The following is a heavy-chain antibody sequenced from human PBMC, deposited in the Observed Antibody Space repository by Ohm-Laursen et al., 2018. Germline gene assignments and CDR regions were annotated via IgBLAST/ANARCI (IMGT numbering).Heavy chain of an antibody. J-gene: IGHJ4*02. CDR2: INSDGSST. D-gene: IGHD6-13*01. CDR3: ARDQSSIAAAGTFDY. CDR1: GFTFSSYW. Sequence: SLRLSCAASGFTFSSYWMHWVRQAPGKGLVWVSRINSDGSSTSYADSVKGRFTISRDNAKNTLYLQMNSLRAEDTAVYYCARDQSSIAAAGTFDYWGQGTLVTVSS. V-gene: IGHV3-74*01.